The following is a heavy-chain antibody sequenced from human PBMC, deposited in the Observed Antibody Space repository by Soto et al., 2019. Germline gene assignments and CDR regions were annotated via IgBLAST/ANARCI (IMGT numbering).Heavy chain of an antibody. CDR2: IYHNGKT. V-gene: IGHV4-38-2*02. J-gene: IGHJ6*02. CDR1: CEYISSGYY. CDR3: ARDRMIVVNYGLDV. Sequence: PSETLSLTCSFSCEYISSGYYWGWIRQPPGRGLEWIGSIYHNGKTYYNPSLKSRVTISVDTSKNQLSLKVSSVTAADTALYYCARDRMIVVNYGLDVWGQGTTVTVSS. D-gene: IGHD3-22*01.